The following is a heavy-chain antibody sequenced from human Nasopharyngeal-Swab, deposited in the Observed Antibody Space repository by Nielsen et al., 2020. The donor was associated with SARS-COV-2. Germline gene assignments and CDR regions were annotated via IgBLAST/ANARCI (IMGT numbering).Heavy chain of an antibody. J-gene: IGHJ3*02. CDR3: ARESAGSGAFDI. Sequence: GESLKISCAASGFSFSDYYMSWIRQAPGKGLEWVSYISSSGSTIYYADSVKGRLTISRDNAKNSLYLQMNSLRAEDTAVYYCARESAGSGAFDIWGQGTMVTVSS. D-gene: IGHD6-13*01. CDR1: GFSFSDYY. CDR2: ISSSGSTI. V-gene: IGHV3-11*01.